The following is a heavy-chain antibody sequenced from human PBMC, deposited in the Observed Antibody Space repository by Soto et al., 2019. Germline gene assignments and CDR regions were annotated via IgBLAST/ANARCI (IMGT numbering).Heavy chain of an antibody. CDR1: GGSLNGYY. CDR3: AKGPGPATDY. V-gene: IGHV4-34*01. Sequence: SETLSLTCAVFGGSLNGYYWSWIRQSPGKGLEWIGEINHSGSTNYNPSLKSRVTMSVDTSKNQFSLKLSSVTAADTAVYYCAKGPGPATDYWGPGIRVTVSS. CDR2: INHSGST. D-gene: IGHD7-27*01. J-gene: IGHJ4*02.